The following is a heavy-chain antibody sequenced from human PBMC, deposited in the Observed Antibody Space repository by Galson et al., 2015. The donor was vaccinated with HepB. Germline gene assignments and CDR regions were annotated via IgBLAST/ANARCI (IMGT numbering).Heavy chain of an antibody. CDR3: ARDGDRSGYDLPFDY. J-gene: IGHJ4*02. Sequence: SLRLSCAASGFTFSDYYMSWIRQAPGKGLEWVSYISSSSSYTNYADSVKGRFTISRDNAKNSLYLQMNSLRAEDTAVYYCARDGDRSGYDLPFDYWGQGTLVTVSS. CDR1: GFTFSDYY. CDR2: ISSSSSYT. V-gene: IGHV3-11*06. D-gene: IGHD5-12*01.